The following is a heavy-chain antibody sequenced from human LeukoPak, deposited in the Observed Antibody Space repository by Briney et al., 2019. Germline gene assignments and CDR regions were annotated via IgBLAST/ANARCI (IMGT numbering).Heavy chain of an antibody. CDR1: GFTFSSYW. V-gene: IGHV3-23*01. J-gene: IGHJ6*04. CDR3: AELGITMIGGV. D-gene: IGHD3-10*02. Sequence: GGSLRLSCTASGFTFSSYWMSWVRQAPGKGLEWVSAISGSGGSTYYADSVKGRFTISRDNAKNSLYLQMNSLRAEDTAVYYCAELGITMIGGVWGKGTTVTISS. CDR2: ISGSGGST.